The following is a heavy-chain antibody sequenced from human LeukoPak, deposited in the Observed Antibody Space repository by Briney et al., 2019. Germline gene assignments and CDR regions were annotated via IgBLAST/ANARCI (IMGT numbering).Heavy chain of an antibody. J-gene: IGHJ4*02. CDR3: ATTTHFDY. V-gene: IGHV3-7*01. Sequence: GGSLRLSCTASGFTFSDYWVTWVRQAPGKGLECVANINEDGSEKYYVDSVKGRFTISRDNTKNSLYLQMNSLRAEDAAVYYCATTTHFDYWGQGILVTVSS. D-gene: IGHD1-26*01. CDR2: INEDGSEK. CDR1: GFTFSDYW.